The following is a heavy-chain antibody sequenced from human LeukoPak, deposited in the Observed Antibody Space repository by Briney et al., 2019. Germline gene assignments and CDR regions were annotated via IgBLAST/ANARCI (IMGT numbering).Heavy chain of an antibody. CDR1: GFTFSSYA. CDR3: AKAWYYYDSSGYRYYFDY. Sequence: PGGSLRLSCAASGFTFSSYAMSWVRQAPGKGLEWVSAISGSGGSTYYADSVKGRFTISRDNSNNTLYLQMNSLRAEDTAVYYCAKAWYYYDSSGYRYYFDYWGQGTLVTVSS. CDR2: ISGSGGST. J-gene: IGHJ4*02. V-gene: IGHV3-23*01. D-gene: IGHD3-22*01.